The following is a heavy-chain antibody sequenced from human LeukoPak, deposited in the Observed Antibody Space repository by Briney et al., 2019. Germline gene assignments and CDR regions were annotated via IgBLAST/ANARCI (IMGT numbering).Heavy chain of an antibody. CDR1: GGSISSRSYY. J-gene: IGHJ4*02. CDR2: IYYSGST. CDR3: ARVGDYALKD. V-gene: IGHV4-39*07. D-gene: IGHD3-16*01. Sequence: PSETLSLTCTVSGGSISSRSYYWGWIRQPPGKGLEWIGSIYYSGSTYYNPSLKSRVTISVDTSKNQFSLKLSSVTAADTAVYYCARVGDYALKDWGQGTLVTVSS.